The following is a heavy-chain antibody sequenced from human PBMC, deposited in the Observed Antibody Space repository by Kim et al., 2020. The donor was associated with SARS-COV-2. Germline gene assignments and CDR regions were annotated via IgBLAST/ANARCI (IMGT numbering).Heavy chain of an antibody. Sequence: ASVQGRFTISRDNATNTLYLQMNSLRAEDTALYYCAKGGPTIIDYYYMDVWGKGTTVTVSS. D-gene: IGHD4-4*01. J-gene: IGHJ6*03. CDR3: AKGGPTIIDYYYMDV. V-gene: IGHV3-9*01.